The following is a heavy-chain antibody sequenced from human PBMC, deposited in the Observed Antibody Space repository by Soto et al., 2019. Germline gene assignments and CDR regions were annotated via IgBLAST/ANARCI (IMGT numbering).Heavy chain of an antibody. J-gene: IGHJ4*02. CDR3: AKGRVDGSVSFAPEVDY. V-gene: IGHV3-23*01. D-gene: IGHD3-10*01. CDR1: GFTFGRNS. CDR2: ISSRGGAT. Sequence: EVQLLESGGGLVQPGGSLRLSCAASGFTFGRNSMTWVRQAPGKGLEWVSTISSRGGATYYADSLKGRFTISRDNSKNTLYLQIHSLRVEDSAVYYCAKGRVDGSVSFAPEVDYWGQGTLVSVSS.